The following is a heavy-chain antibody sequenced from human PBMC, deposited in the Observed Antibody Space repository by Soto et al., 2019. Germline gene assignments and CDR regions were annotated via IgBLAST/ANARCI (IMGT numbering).Heavy chain of an antibody. Sequence: SETLSLTCAVYGGSFSGYHWTWIRQPPGMGLEWIGEVTHRGSPNYNTSLKSRVTISIDTSKNQFSLNLRSVTAADTAVYYCARIPGSDYSDPHDFWGQGTLVTVSS. CDR2: VTHRGSP. CDR1: GGSFSGYH. J-gene: IGHJ4*02. CDR3: ARIPGSDYSDPHDF. D-gene: IGHD4-17*01. V-gene: IGHV4-34*01.